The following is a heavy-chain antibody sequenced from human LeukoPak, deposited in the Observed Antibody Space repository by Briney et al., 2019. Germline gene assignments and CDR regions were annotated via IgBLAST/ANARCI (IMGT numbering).Heavy chain of an antibody. V-gene: IGHV3-53*01. CDR1: GFTVRNNY. D-gene: IGHD3-16*01. CDR3: ARDYDYIWGSYFGY. Sequence: GGSLRLSCAASGFTVRNNYVSWVRQAGGKGLEWVSFIYSGGSTHYADSVKGRFTISRDNSKNTVYLQMNSLRAEDTAVYYCARDYDYIWGSYFGYWGQGTLVTVSS. J-gene: IGHJ4*02. CDR2: IYSGGST.